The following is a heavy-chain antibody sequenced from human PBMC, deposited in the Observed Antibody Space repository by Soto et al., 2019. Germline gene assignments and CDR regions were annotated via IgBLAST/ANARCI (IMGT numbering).Heavy chain of an antibody. CDR2: ISAIFGTT. CDR1: GGIFNKYA. D-gene: IGHD3-22*01. V-gene: IGHV1-69*01. J-gene: IGHJ4*02. Sequence: QVQLVQSGAEVKKPGSSVKVSCKASGGIFNKYAFSWVRQSPGQGLEWMGGISAIFGTTNYAQKCEGRVTISAEESTSTSLMELNTPRSEEPSLYSCVRVVIGYSDSPGYSGLDLWGQGTLVTVPS. CDR3: VRVVIGYSDSPGYSGLDL.